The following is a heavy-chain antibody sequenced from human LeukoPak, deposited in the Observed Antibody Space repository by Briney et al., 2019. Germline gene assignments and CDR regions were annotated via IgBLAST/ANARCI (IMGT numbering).Heavy chain of an antibody. V-gene: IGHV3-74*01. J-gene: IGHJ4*02. D-gene: IGHD3-3*01. CDR3: ACSAGRNDFCSCYLDY. CDR2: IKSDGSST. Sequence: GGSLRLSCAVSGFTFSSCWMHWVRQVPGKGLVWVSRIKSDGSSTIYADSVKGRFPISTDNAKNTLYLQMNSLRAEDTAVYYCACSAGRNDFCSCYLDYWGQGSLVTVSS. CDR1: GFTFSSCW.